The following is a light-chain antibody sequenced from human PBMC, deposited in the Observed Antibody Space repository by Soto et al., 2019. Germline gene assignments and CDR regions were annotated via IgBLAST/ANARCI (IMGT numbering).Light chain of an antibody. V-gene: IGLV2-8*01. CDR3: SAYAVNYNLV. J-gene: IGLJ2*01. Sequence: QSALTQPPSASGSPGQSVTISCTGTSSDVGGYNYVSWYQQHPGKAPKLIIYDVSERPSGVPDRFSGSKSGNTASLTVSGLQAEDEADYYCSAYAVNYNLVFGGGTQLTVL. CDR2: DVS. CDR1: SSDVGGYNY.